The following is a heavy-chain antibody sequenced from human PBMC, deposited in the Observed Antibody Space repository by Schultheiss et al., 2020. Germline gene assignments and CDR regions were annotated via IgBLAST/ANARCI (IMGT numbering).Heavy chain of an antibody. V-gene: IGHV4-38-2*01. CDR3: ARGYCSGGSCYELYYFDY. J-gene: IGHJ4*02. Sequence: SETLSLTCAVSGYSISSGYYWGWIRQPPGKGLEWIGSIYHSGSTYYNPSLKSRVTISVDTSKNQFSLKLSSVTAADTAVYYCARGYCSGGSCYELYYFDYWGQGTLVTVSS. D-gene: IGHD2-15*01. CDR1: GYSISSGYY. CDR2: IYHSGST.